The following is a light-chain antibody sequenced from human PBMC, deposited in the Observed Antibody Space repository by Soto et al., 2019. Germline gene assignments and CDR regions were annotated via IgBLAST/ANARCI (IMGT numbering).Light chain of an antibody. V-gene: IGKV1-5*01. Sequence: DIQMTQSPSTLSASVGDRVTITXXASQSXSSCLALYQXKPGKAPKXXIXDTASLESGEPSRFSGSGSGTEFTLTISSLQPDDFATYYCQQYNSYQWTFGQGTKVDI. CDR2: DTA. CDR3: QQYNSYQWT. J-gene: IGKJ1*01. CDR1: QSXSSC.